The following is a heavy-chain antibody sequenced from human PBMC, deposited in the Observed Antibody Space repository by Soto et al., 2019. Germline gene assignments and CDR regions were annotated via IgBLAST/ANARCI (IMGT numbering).Heavy chain of an antibody. CDR3: ATDPLLGYCISTGCWGWFDP. V-gene: IGHV1-24*01. D-gene: IGHD2-2*01. J-gene: IGHJ5*02. CDR2: FDPEDGET. Sequence: QVQLVQSGAEVKKPGASVKVSCKVSGYTLTELSMHWVRQAPGKGLEWMGGFDPEDGETIYAQKFQGRVTMTEDTSTDTXYXXPSRLRTEDTAVYYCATDPLLGYCISTGCWGWFDPWGQGTLVIVSS. CDR1: GYTLTELS.